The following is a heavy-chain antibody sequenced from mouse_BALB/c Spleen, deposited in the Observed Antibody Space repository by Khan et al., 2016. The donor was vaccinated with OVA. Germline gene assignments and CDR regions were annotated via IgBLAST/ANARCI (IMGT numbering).Heavy chain of an antibody. CDR1: GFTFSSYS. CDR3: ADYVTGSCAY. CDR2: ISTGGDYT. J-gene: IGHJ3*01. D-gene: IGHD4-1*01. V-gene: IGHV5-6*01. Sequence: EVELVESGGDLVKPGGSLKLSCAASGFTFSSYSMSWVRQTPDKRLEWVATISTGGDYTYYPDNVKGRFIISRDDAKNTLYLQMSSLKSEDTAMFYCADYVTGSCAYWGQGTLVTVSA.